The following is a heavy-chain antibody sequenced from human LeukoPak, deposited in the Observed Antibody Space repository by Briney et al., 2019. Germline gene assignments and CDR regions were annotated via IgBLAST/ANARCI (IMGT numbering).Heavy chain of an antibody. V-gene: IGHV3-23*01. J-gene: IGHJ4*02. CDR2: IGGGDT. D-gene: IGHD1-26*01. CDR3: AKDGQNFNAMWDYFDS. CDR1: GFDFSTYA. Sequence: GGSLRLSCTASGFDFSTYAMSWVRQAPGKGLEWVSGIGGGDTYYADSVKGRFTISRDNSKNTVELQMSSLRAEDTAVYYCAKDGQNFNAMWDYFDSWGRGTLVTVSS.